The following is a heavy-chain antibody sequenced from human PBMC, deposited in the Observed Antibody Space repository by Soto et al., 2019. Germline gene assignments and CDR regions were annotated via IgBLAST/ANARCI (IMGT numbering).Heavy chain of an antibody. Sequence: SETLSLTCAVSGGSISSSNRWSWVRQPPGKGLEWIGEIYHSGSTNYNPSLKSRVTISVDKSKNQFSLKLSSVTAADTAVYYCARMHYDSRYFDYWGQGTLVTVSS. D-gene: IGHD3-22*01. V-gene: IGHV4-4*02. CDR3: ARMHYDSRYFDY. CDR1: GGSISSSNR. J-gene: IGHJ4*02. CDR2: IYHSGST.